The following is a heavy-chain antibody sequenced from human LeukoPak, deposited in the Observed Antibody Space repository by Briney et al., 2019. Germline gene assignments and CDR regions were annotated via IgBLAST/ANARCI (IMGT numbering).Heavy chain of an antibody. CDR1: GYTFINYG. CDR2: ISGYNGNT. V-gene: IGHV1-18*01. CDR3: ARDLSLGRHEYGEPFDY. D-gene: IGHD4/OR15-4a*01. J-gene: IGHJ4*02. Sequence: ASVKVSCKTSGYTFINYGISWVRQAPGQGPEWMGWISGYNGNTNYVQKFQGRITMTTDTSTSTAYMELKSLRSDDTAVYYCARDLSLGRHEYGEPFDYWGQGTMVTVSS.